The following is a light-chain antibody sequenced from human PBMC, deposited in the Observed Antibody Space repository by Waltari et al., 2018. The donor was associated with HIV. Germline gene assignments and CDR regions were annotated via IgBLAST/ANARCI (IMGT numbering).Light chain of an antibody. CDR2: DAS. CDR1: HRVRSDY. V-gene: IGKV3-11*01. J-gene: IGKJ4*01. CDR3: QQRRNGPLT. Sequence: EIVLPQSPGTLSLSQGERATLSCRARHRVRSDYFSCYQQKPGQAPRVLIYDASNRATGIPARFSGSGSGTDFTLTSSSPEPEDFAVYYCQQRRNGPLTFGGGTKVEIK.